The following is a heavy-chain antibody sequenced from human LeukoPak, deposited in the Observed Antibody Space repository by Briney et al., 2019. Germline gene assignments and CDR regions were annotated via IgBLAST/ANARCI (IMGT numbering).Heavy chain of an antibody. D-gene: IGHD6-19*01. J-gene: IGHJ4*02. Sequence: GGSLRLSCAGSGFTFSSYEMNWVRQGPGKGLDGVSYISSICCSINYVDSVRGRFTISRDNGKNSLYLQMNSLRAEDTAVYYCARVSIAVAGTGWYFDYWGKGTLVTVSS. V-gene: IGHV3-48*03. CDR1: GFTFSSYE. CDR2: ISSICCSI. CDR3: ARVSIAVAGTGWYFDY.